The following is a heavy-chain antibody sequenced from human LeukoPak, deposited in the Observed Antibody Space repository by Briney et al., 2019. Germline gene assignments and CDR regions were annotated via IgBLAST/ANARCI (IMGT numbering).Heavy chain of an antibody. J-gene: IGHJ3*02. V-gene: IGHV3-9*01. CDR1: GFTFDDYA. CDR2: ISWNSGSI. Sequence: PGGSLRLSCAASGFTFDDYAMHWVRQAPGKGLEWVSGISWNSGSIGYADSVKGRFTISRDNAKNSLYLQMNSLRAEDTAVYYCARDPPTYYYDSSGQHIWGQGTMVTVSS. D-gene: IGHD3-22*01. CDR3: ARDPPTYYYDSSGQHI.